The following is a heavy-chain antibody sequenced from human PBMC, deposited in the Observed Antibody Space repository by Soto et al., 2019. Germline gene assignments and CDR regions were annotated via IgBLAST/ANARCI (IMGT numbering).Heavy chain of an antibody. CDR1: GYAFTTYG. D-gene: IGHD1-1*01. CDR3: VRGRYGDY. V-gene: IGHV1-18*01. J-gene: IGHJ4*02. CDR2: ISAQNGNT. Sequence: QVHLVQSGAEVKKPGASVKVSCQGSGYAFTTYGITWVRQAPGQGLEWMGWISAQNGNTNYAQKLQGRVTVTRDTSTSTAYMVLRSLRYDDTAVYYCVRGRYGDYWGQGALVTVSS.